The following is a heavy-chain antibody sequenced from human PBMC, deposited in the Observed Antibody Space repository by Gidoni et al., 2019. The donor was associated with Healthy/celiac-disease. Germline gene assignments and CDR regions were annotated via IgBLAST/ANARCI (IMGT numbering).Heavy chain of an antibody. D-gene: IGHD3-16*02. J-gene: IGHJ4*02. CDR3: AKVADYVWGSYRPYYFDY. CDR1: GFTFSSYA. CDR2: ISGSGGST. Sequence: EVQLLESGGGLVQPGGSLRLSCAASGFTFSSYAMSWVRQAPGKGLEWVSAISGSGGSTCYADSVKGRFTISRDNSKNTLYLQMNSLRAEDTAVYYCAKVADYVWGSYRPYYFDYWGQGTLVTVSS. V-gene: IGHV3-23*01.